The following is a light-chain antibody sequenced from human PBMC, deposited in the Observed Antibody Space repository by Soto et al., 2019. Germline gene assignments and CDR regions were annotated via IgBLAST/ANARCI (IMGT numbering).Light chain of an antibody. CDR3: QQINSYPLT. CDR1: QDISDY. Sequence: DIQLTQSPSFLSASVGDRVTITCRASQDISDYLAWYQQRPGKAPKLLIYAASTLQSGVPSRFSGSGSGTEFTLTISSLQPEDFATYSCQQINSYPLTFGGGTKVDIK. J-gene: IGKJ4*01. V-gene: IGKV1-9*01. CDR2: AAS.